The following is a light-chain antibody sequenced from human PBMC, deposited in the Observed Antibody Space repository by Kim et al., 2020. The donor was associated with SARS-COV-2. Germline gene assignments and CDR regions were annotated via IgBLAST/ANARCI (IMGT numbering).Light chain of an antibody. Sequence: EIVLTQSPATLSLFPGERATLSCRASQSVSSYLAWYQQKPGQAPRLLIYDASNRATGIPARFSGSGSGTDFTLTISSLEPEDFAVYYCQQRSNWTFGQGTKVDIK. CDR1: QSVSSY. CDR3: QQRSNWT. CDR2: DAS. V-gene: IGKV3-11*01. J-gene: IGKJ1*01.